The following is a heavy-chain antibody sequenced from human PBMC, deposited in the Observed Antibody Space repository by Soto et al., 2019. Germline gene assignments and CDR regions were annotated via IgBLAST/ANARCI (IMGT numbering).Heavy chain of an antibody. V-gene: IGHV1-2*02. CDR2: INPITGDT. CDR3: ARVTSFQDGMDV. Sequence: QVQLVQSGAEVKKPGASVRVSCKASGYTFTDYYLHCVRQAPGQGLEWMGWINPITGDTKSTQKFQARVTMTRDTSIGTASLELTSLTSDDTAVYYCARVTSFQDGMDVWGQGTTVSVS. CDR1: GYTFTDYY. D-gene: IGHD2-2*01. J-gene: IGHJ6*02.